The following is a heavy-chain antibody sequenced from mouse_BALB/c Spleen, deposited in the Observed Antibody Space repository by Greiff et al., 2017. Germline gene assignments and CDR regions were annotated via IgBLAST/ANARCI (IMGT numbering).Heavy chain of an antibody. CDR3: ARGYRAMDY. CDR2: ISTYYGDA. V-gene: IGHV1S137*01. CDR1: GYTFTDYA. Sequence: VQLQQSGAELVRPGVSVKISCEGSGYTFTDYAMHWVKQSHAKSLEWIGVISTYYGDASYNQKFKGKATMTVDKSSSTAYMELARLTSEDSAIYYCARGYRAMDYWGQGTSVTVSS. J-gene: IGHJ4*01. D-gene: IGHD3-1*01.